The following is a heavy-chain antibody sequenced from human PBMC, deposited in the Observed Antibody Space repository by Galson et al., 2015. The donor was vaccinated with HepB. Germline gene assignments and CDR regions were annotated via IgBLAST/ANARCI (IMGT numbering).Heavy chain of an antibody. CDR3: AKLPEQGVVYGSGILGAWWFDP. CDR2: ISGSGGST. D-gene: IGHD3-10*01. Sequence: SLRLSCAASGFTFSSYAMSWVRQAPGKGLEWVSAISGSGGSTYYADSVKGRFTISRDNSKNTLYLQMNSLRAEDTAVYYCAKLPEQGVVYGSGILGAWWFDPWGQGTLVTVSS. J-gene: IGHJ5*02. CDR1: GFTFSSYA. V-gene: IGHV3-23*01.